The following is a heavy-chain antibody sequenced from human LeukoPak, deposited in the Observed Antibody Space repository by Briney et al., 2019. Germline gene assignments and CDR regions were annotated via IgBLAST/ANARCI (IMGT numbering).Heavy chain of an antibody. D-gene: IGHD2-8*01. V-gene: IGHV4-34*01. Sequence: PSETLSLTCAVSGGSFRTYYWTWIRQPPGKALEWIGEINHSGSTNYNPSLKSRVTISVDTSKNQFSLKLSSVTAADTAVYYCARGYCTNGVCYIGFDYWGQGTLVTVSS. CDR3: ARGYCTNGVCYIGFDY. J-gene: IGHJ4*02. CDR2: INHSGST. CDR1: GGSFRTYY.